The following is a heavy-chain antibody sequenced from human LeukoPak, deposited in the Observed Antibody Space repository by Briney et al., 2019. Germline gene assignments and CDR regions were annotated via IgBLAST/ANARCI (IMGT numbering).Heavy chain of an antibody. CDR2: IKSKTDGGTT. J-gene: IGHJ4*02. CDR3: TTRYGGNSRDFDY. Sequence: GGSLRLSCAASGFTFSNAWMSWVRQAPGKGLEWVGRIKSKTDGGTTDYAAPVKGRFTISRDDSKNTLYLQMSSLKTEDTAVYYCTTRYGGNSRDFDYWGQGTLVTVSS. D-gene: IGHD4-23*01. CDR1: GFTFSNAW. V-gene: IGHV3-15*01.